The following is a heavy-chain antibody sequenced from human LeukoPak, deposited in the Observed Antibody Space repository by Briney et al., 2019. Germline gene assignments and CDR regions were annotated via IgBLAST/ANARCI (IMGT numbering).Heavy chain of an antibody. D-gene: IGHD1-26*01. CDR2: INHSGST. CDR3: ARGPDRGSYFPRYPPPPIFDY. Sequence: SETLSLTCAVYGGSFSGYYWSWIRQPPGKGLEWIGEINHSGSTNYNPSLKSRVTISVDTSKNQFSLKLSSVTAADTAVYYCARGPDRGSYFPRYPPPPIFDYWGQGTLVTVSS. V-gene: IGHV4-34*01. CDR1: GGSFSGYY. J-gene: IGHJ4*02.